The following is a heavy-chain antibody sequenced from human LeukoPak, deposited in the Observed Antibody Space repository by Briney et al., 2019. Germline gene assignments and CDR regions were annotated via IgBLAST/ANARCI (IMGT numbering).Heavy chain of an antibody. CDR2: FDPEDGET. D-gene: IGHD4-23*01. Sequence: APVKVSCKVSGYTLTELSMHWVRQAPGKGLEWMGGFDPEDGETIYAQKFQGRVTMTEDTSTDTAYMELSSLRSEDTAVYYCARGSLGRWVPVSWGQGTLVTVSA. CDR1: GYTLTELS. V-gene: IGHV1-24*01. CDR3: ARGSLGRWVPVS. J-gene: IGHJ4*01.